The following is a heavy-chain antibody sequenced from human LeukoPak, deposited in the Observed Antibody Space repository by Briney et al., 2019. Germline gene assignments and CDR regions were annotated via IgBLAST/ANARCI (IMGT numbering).Heavy chain of an antibody. D-gene: IGHD2-8*01. CDR2: IKSKTDGGTT. Sequence: GGSLRLSCAASGLTVTNAWMNWVRQAPGKGLEWVGRIKSKTDGGTTDYAAPVKGRFTISRDDSKNTLYLQMNSLKTEDAAVYYCTTGNVWDSFDYWGQGTLVTVSS. CDR3: TTGNVWDSFDY. V-gene: IGHV3-15*01. J-gene: IGHJ4*02. CDR1: GLTVTNAW.